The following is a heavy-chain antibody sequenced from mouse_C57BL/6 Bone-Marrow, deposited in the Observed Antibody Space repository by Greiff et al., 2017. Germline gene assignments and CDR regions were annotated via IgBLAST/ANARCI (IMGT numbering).Heavy chain of an antibody. CDR1: GYTFTSYW. CDR3: ALYYGNPCAY. J-gene: IGHJ3*01. V-gene: IGHV1-64*01. D-gene: IGHD2-1*01. CDR2: IHPNSGST. Sequence: QVQLQQPGAELVKPGASVKLSCKASGYTFTSYWMHWVKQRPGQGLEWIGMIHPNSGSTNYNEKFKSKATLTVDKSSSTAYMQLSSLTAEDSAVYYCALYYGNPCAYWGQGTLVTVSA.